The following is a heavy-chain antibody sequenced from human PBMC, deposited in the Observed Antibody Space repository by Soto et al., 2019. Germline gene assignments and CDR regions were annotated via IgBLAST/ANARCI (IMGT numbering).Heavy chain of an antibody. V-gene: IGHV3-21*01. D-gene: IGHD3-10*01. CDR2: ISSRSNQI. CDR1: GFTFNNYN. J-gene: IGHJ6*02. CDR3: AKDRGLGSPVSGGLGV. Sequence: GGSLRLSCAASGFTFNNYNMNWVRQGPGKGLEWVASISSRSNQIFHADSVKGRFTISRDNAKNSVFLQMNSLRPEDTAVYYCAKDRGLGSPVSGGLGVWGQGTTVTVSS.